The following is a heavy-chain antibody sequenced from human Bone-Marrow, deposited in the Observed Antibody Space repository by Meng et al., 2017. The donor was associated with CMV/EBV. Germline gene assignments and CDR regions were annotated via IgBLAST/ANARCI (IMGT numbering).Heavy chain of an antibody. D-gene: IGHD6-6*01. Sequence: GESLKISCAASGFTFSSYSMNWVRQAPGKGLEWVSSISSSSSYIYYADSVKGRFTISRDNAKNSLYLQMNSLRAEDTAVYYCASLYSSSSVDYWGQGTLVTFSS. V-gene: IGHV3-21*01. CDR2: ISSSSSYI. CDR1: GFTFSSYS. J-gene: IGHJ4*02. CDR3: ASLYSSSSVDY.